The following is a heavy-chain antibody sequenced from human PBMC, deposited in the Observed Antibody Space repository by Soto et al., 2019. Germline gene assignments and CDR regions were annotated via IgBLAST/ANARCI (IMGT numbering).Heavy chain of an antibody. V-gene: IGHV1-69*13. D-gene: IGHD2-15*01. CDR1: GGTFSSYA. J-gene: IGHJ6*02. CDR3: ARGVNIVVVVAAQNYYYGMDV. Sequence: SVKVSCKASGGTFSSYAISWVRQAPGQGLEWMGGIIPIFGTANYAQKFQGRVTITADESTSTAYMELSSLRSEDTAVYYCARGVNIVVVVAAQNYYYGMDVWGQGTTVTVSS. CDR2: IIPIFGTA.